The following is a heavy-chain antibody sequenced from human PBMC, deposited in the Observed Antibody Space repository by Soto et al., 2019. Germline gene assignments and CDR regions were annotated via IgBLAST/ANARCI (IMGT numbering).Heavy chain of an antibody. CDR2: ISYDGSNK. D-gene: IGHD2-2*01. CDR1: GFTFSSYA. Sequence: GGSLRLSCAASGFTFSSYAMHWVRQAPGKGLEWAAVISYDGSNKYYADYVKGRFTISRDNSKNTLYLQMNSLRAEDTAVYFCARSSTSYYYYGMDVWGQGTTVIVSS. V-gene: IGHV3-30-3*01. CDR3: ARSSTSYYYYGMDV. J-gene: IGHJ6*02.